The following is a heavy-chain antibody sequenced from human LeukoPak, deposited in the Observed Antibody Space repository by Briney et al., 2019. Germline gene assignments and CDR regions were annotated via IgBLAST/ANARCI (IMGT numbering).Heavy chain of an antibody. Sequence: LRLSCAASGFTVSSNYMSWIRQHPGKGLEWIGFIYYSGSTYYNTSLKSRVTISIDTSKNQFSLKLSSVTAADTAMYFCAREPYRGPLDYWGQGTLVTVSS. V-gene: IGHV4-31*02. J-gene: IGHJ4*02. CDR3: AREPYRGPLDY. D-gene: IGHD2-2*01. CDR1: GFTVSSNY. CDR2: IYYSGST.